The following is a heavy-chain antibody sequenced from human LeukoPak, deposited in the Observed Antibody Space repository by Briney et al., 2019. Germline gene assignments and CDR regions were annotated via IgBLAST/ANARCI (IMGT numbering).Heavy chain of an antibody. CDR3: AREFQAAAEDY. J-gene: IGHJ4*02. CDR1: GYTFTSYA. Sequence: ASVKVSCKASGYTFTSYAMYWVRQAPGQRLEWMGWINAGNGNTKYSQKFQGRVTITRDTSASTAYMELSSLRSEDTAVYYCAREFQAAAEDYWGQGTLVTVSS. V-gene: IGHV1-3*01. CDR2: INAGNGNT. D-gene: IGHD6-13*01.